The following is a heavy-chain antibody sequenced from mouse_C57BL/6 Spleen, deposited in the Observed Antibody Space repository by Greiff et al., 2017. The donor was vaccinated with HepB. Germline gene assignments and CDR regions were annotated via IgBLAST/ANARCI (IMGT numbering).Heavy chain of an antibody. V-gene: IGHV5-17*01. CDR1: GFTFSDYG. CDR2: ISSGSSTI. CDR3: ASPYDYDEGTAWFAY. D-gene: IGHD2-4*01. Sequence: EVHLVESGGGLVKPGGSLKLSCAASGFTFSDYGMHWVRQAPEKGLEWVAYISSGSSTIYYADTVKGRFTIYRDNAKNTLFLQMTSLRSEETAMYYCASPYDYDEGTAWFAYWGQGTLVTVSA. J-gene: IGHJ3*01.